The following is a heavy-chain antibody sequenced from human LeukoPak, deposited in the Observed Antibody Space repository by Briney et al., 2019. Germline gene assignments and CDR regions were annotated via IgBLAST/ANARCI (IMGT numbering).Heavy chain of an antibody. Sequence: GGSLRLSCVASGFIFRNYAMSWVRQAPGEVLEWVSGISDNGGGTYYADSVKGRFTISRDNSKNMLYLQMNSLRAEDTAVYYCAKESGALGAPLYDYWGRGILVTASS. D-gene: IGHD4/OR15-4a*01. CDR1: GFIFRNYA. CDR2: ISDNGGGT. V-gene: IGHV3-23*01. CDR3: AKESGALGAPLYDY. J-gene: IGHJ4*02.